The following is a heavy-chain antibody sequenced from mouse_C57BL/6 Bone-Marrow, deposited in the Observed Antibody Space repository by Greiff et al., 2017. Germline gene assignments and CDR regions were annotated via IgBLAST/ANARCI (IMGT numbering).Heavy chain of an antibody. CDR1: GYTFTSYW. D-gene: IGHD4-1*01. V-gene: IGHV1-55*01. CDR2: IYPGSGST. Sequence: QVQLQQPGAELVKPGASVKMSCKASGYTFTSYWITWVKQRPGQGLEWIGDIYPGSGSTNYTEKFKSKATLTVDTSSSTAYMQLSSLTSEDSAVYYCAREGLGPFYFDYWGQGTTLTVSS. CDR3: AREGLGPFYFDY. J-gene: IGHJ2*01.